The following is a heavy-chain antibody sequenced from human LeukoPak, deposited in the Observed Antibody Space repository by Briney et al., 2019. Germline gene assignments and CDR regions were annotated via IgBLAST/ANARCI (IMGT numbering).Heavy chain of an antibody. Sequence: GGSLRLSCAASGFTFSRYWMSWVRQAPGKGLEWVANIKQDGSEKYYVDSVKGRFTISRDNAKNSLYLQMNSLRAEDTAMYYCAAQPDYWGQGTLVTVSS. V-gene: IGHV3-7*01. CDR2: IKQDGSEK. CDR1: GFTFSRYW. J-gene: IGHJ4*02. CDR3: AAQPDY.